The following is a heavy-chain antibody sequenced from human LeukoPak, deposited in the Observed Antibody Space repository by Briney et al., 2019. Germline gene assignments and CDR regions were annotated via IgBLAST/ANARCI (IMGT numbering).Heavy chain of an antibody. V-gene: IGHV4-34*01. J-gene: IGHJ5*02. D-gene: IGHD1-26*01. Sequence: SETLSLTCAVYGGSFSGYYWSWIRQPPGKGLEWIGEINHSGSTNYNPSLKSRVTISVDTSKNQFSLKLSSVTAADTAVYYCAREVMGANDPWGQGTLVTVSS. CDR2: INHSGST. CDR1: GGSFSGYY. CDR3: AREVMGANDP.